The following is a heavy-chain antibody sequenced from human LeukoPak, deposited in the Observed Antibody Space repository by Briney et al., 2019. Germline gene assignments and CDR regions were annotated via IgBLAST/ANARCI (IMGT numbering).Heavy chain of an antibody. CDR1: GYTFTSYD. CDR3: ARAVTVRRYFDWLLPYYYYYMDV. D-gene: IGHD3-9*01. J-gene: IGHJ6*03. CDR2: MNPNSGNT. Sequence: ASVKVSCKASGYTFTSYDINWVRQATGQGLEWMGWMNPNSGNTGYAQKFQGRVTMTRNTSISTAYMELSSLRSEDTAVYYCARAVTVRRYFDWLLPYYYYYMDVWGKGTTVTVPS. V-gene: IGHV1-8*01.